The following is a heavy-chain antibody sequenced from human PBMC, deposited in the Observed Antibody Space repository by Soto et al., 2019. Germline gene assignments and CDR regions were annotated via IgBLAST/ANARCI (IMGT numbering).Heavy chain of an antibody. CDR2: INHSGRT. V-gene: IGHV4-34*01. D-gene: IGHD1-26*01. Sequence: PSVTLSLTCVVYGGSFSGIYWSWIRQPPGKGLEWIGEINHSGRTNYSPSLESRVTLSLDTSNTQFSLKLSSVTAADTAAYYCARGSGYSQGDSRYYYYYGMDVWGQGTTVTVSS. CDR1: GGSFSGIY. CDR3: ARGSGYSQGDSRYYYYYGMDV. J-gene: IGHJ6*02.